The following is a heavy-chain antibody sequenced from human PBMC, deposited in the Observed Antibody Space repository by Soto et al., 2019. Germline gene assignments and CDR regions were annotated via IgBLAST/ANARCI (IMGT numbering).Heavy chain of an antibody. Sequence: QVQLVESGGGVVQPGRSLRLSCTASGFTFRSFGMHWVRQAPGKGLEWVALISYDGSNKYYADSVKGRSTISRDNSKDTLYLQINSLRAEDTATYFCAKDYDSSGYNWFDPWGQGTQVTVSS. J-gene: IGHJ5*02. CDR3: AKDYDSSGYNWFDP. V-gene: IGHV3-30*18. CDR2: ISYDGSNK. D-gene: IGHD3-22*01. CDR1: GFTFRSFG.